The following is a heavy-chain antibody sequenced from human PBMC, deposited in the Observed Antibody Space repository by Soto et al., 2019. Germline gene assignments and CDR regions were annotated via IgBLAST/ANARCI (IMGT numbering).Heavy chain of an antibody. CDR1: GGSFSGYY. D-gene: IGHD6-19*01. CDR3: ARGRIAVAGYIDY. J-gene: IGHJ4*02. CDR2: INHSGST. Sequence: QVQLQQWGAGLLKPSETLSLTCAAYGGSFSGYYWSWIRQPPGKGLEWIGEINHSGSTNYNPSLKSRVTISVDTSKNQFSLKLSSVTAADTAVYYCARGRIAVAGYIDYWGQGTLVTVSS. V-gene: IGHV4-34*01.